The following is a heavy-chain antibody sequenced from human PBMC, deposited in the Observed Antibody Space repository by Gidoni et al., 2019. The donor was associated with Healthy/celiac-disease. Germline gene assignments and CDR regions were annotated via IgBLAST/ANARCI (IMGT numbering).Heavy chain of an antibody. Sequence: EVQLLESGGGLVQPGGSLRLSCAASGFTFSSYAMGWVRQAPGKGLEWVSAISCSGGSTYYADSVKGRFTISRDNSKNTLYLQMNSLRAEDTAVYYCAKDMVRGRSGYWGQGTLVTVSS. CDR1: GFTFSSYA. CDR2: ISCSGGST. V-gene: IGHV3-23*01. D-gene: IGHD3-10*01. CDR3: AKDMVRGRSGY. J-gene: IGHJ4*02.